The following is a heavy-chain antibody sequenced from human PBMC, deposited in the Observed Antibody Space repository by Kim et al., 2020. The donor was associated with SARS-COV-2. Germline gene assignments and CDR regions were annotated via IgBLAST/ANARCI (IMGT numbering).Heavy chain of an antibody. D-gene: IGHD2-2*01. J-gene: IGHJ4*02. V-gene: IGHV3-74*01. Sequence: STSYADSVKGRFTISRDNVKNTLYLQMNSLRAEATAVYYCARGVSTNCYGWGQGTLVTVSS. CDR2: ST. CDR3: ARGVSTNCYG.